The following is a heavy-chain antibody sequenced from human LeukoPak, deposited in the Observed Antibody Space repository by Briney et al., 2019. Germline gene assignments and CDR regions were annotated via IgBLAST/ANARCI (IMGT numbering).Heavy chain of an antibody. V-gene: IGHV3-74*01. CDR1: GSTFSSYW. CDR3: ASPSLGINAFDI. J-gene: IGHJ3*02. Sequence: GGSLRLSCAASGSTFSSYWMHWVRQAPGKGLVWVSRIDGDGSTTRYAGSVKGRFTISRDNAKNTLYLQMNSLTAEDTAVYYCASPSLGINAFDIWGQGTRVTVSS. D-gene: IGHD7-27*01. CDR2: IDGDGSTT.